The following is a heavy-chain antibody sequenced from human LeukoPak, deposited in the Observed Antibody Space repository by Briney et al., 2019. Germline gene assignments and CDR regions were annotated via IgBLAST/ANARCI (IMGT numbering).Heavy chain of an antibody. J-gene: IGHJ4*02. V-gene: IGHV3-48*03. Sequence: PGGSLRLSCAASGFTFSSYEMNWVRQAPGKGLEWVSYISSSGSTIYYADSVKGRFTISRDNAKNSLYLQMNSLRAEDTAVYYCARLGTTVTFDYWGQGTLVTVSS. CDR3: ARLGTTVTFDY. CDR1: GFTFSSYE. D-gene: IGHD4-17*01. CDR2: ISSSGSTI.